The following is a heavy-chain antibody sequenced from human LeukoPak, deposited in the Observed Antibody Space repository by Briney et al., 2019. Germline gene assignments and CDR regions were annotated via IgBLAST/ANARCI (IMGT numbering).Heavy chain of an antibody. CDR2: INEDGSTT. J-gene: IGHJ4*02. Sequence: GGSLRLSCAASGFTFSSNWMHWVRQAPGKGLVWVSRINEDGSTTNYADSVKGRSTIFSDNAKNTLYLQMNSLRAEDTAVYYCVRDLGGRSGHWGQGTLVTVSS. D-gene: IGHD1-26*01. CDR3: VRDLGGRSGH. V-gene: IGHV3-74*01. CDR1: GFTFSSNW.